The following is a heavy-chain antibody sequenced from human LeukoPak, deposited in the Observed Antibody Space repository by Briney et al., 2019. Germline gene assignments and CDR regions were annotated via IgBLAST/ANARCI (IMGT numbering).Heavy chain of an antibody. Sequence: GASVKVSCKASGYTFTTYGINWVRQAPGQGLEWMGWISPYNRNYAEELQGRVTMTTDTTTNTAYMELRSLRSDDTAVYYCARGGLVPQFDYGGQGPLVTSPQ. CDR3: ARGGLVPQFDY. CDR1: GYTFTTYG. CDR2: ISPYNR. V-gene: IGHV1-18*01. D-gene: IGHD4/OR15-4a*01. J-gene: IGHJ4*02.